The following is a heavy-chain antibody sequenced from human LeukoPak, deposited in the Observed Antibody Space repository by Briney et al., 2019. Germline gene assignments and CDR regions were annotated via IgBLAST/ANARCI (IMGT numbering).Heavy chain of an antibody. D-gene: IGHD3-10*01. J-gene: IGHJ4*02. CDR1: GGSISSYY. CDR2: IYSSGST. Sequence: SETLSLSCSVSGGSISSYYWTWIRQPPGKGLEWIGYIYSSGSTNYNPSLKNRVTISVDSSKNQFSLRLSSVTAADTAVYYCARVGGGSGSYYPLDYWGQGTLVTVSS. V-gene: IGHV4-59*01. CDR3: ARVGGGSGSYYPLDY.